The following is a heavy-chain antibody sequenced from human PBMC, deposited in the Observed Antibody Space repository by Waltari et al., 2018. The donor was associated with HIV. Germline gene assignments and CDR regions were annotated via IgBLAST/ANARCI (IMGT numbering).Heavy chain of an antibody. V-gene: IGHV3-30*04. CDR2: ISYDGSNK. Sequence: QVQLVESGGGVVQPGRSLRLSCAASGFTFSRYAMHWVRQAPGKGLEWVAVISYDGSNKYYADSVKGRFTISRDNSKNTLYLQMNSLRAEDTAVYYCARETFDIWGQGTMVTVSS. CDR1: GFTFSRYA. J-gene: IGHJ3*02. CDR3: ARETFDI.